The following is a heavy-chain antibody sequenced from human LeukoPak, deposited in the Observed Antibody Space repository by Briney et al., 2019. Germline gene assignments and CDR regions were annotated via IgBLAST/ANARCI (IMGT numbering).Heavy chain of an antibody. Sequence: ASVKVSCKASGYTFTAYYMHWVRQAPGQGLEWMGWINPNSGGTNYARQFQGRVTMTRDTSISTAYMELSRLRSDDTAVYHCARGLTTVTFDCWGQGTQVTVTS. CDR3: ARGLTTVTFDC. CDR1: GYTFTAYY. D-gene: IGHD4-17*01. V-gene: IGHV1-2*02. J-gene: IGHJ4*02. CDR2: INPNSGGT.